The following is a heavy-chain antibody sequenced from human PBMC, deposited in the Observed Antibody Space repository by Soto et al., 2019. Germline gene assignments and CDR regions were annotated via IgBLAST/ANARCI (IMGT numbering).Heavy chain of an antibody. V-gene: IGHV3-33*01. CDR2: KWYDGSNK. CDR3: ARVALQLERQKRGMDV. J-gene: IGHJ6*02. Sequence: PGGSLRLSCAASGFTFSSYGMHWVRQAPGKGLEWVAVKWYDGSNKYYADSVKGRFTISRDNSKNTLYLQMNSLRAEDTAVYYCARVALQLERQKRGMDVWGQGTTVTVSS. CDR1: GFTFSSYG. D-gene: IGHD1-1*01.